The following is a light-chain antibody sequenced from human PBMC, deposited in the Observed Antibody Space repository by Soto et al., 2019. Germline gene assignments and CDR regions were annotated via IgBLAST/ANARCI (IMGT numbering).Light chain of an antibody. V-gene: IGKV1-5*01. CDR2: DAS. CDR1: QSITNR. Sequence: DIQMTQSPSTLSASVGDRVTITCRASQSITNRLAWYQQKPGKAPKVLIYDASNLQSGVPSRCSGSGFGTEFILTITSLQPDYFATYSCQHYGGLWTFGQGTQVDIK. CDR3: QHYGGLWT. J-gene: IGKJ1*01.